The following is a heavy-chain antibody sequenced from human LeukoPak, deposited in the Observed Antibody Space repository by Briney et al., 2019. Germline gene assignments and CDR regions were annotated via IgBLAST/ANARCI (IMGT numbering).Heavy chain of an antibody. J-gene: IGHJ4*02. CDR3: ARGVVAVAGTWYFDY. V-gene: IGHV3-7*01. CDR1: GFTFSSYW. Sequence: PGGSLRLSCAASGFTFSSYWMSWVRQAPGKGLEWVANIKQDGSEKYYVGSVKGRFTISRDNAKNSLYLQMNSLRAEDTAVYYCARGVVAVAGTWYFDYWGQGTLVTVSS. D-gene: IGHD6-19*01. CDR2: IKQDGSEK.